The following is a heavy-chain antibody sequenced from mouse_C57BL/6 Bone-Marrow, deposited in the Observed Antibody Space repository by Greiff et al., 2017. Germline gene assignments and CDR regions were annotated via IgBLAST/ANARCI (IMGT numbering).Heavy chain of an antibody. CDR1: GYTFTSYW. Sequence: VQLQQSGAELAKPGASVKLSCKASGYTFTSYWMHWVKQRPGQGLEWIGYINPSSGYTKYNQKFKDKATLTAAKSSSTAYMQLSSLTYEDSAVYYCARSAYYSKNFDYWGQGTTLTVSS. D-gene: IGHD2-5*01. CDR2: INPSSGYT. J-gene: IGHJ2*01. V-gene: IGHV1-7*01. CDR3: ARSAYYSKNFDY.